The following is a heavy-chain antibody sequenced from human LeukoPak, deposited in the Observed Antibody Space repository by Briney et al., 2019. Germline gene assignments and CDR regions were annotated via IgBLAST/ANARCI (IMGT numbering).Heavy chain of an antibody. Sequence: ASVKVSCKASGYTFTSYDINWVRQATGQGLEWMGWMNPNSGNTGYAQNFQGRVTMTRDTSTRTVYMELNSLTSEDTAVYYCARAQGSGSSFSARVFDYWGQGTLVTVSS. CDR1: GYTFTSYD. J-gene: IGHJ4*02. CDR3: ARAQGSGSSFSARVFDY. CDR2: MNPNSGNT. D-gene: IGHD6-13*01. V-gene: IGHV1-8*01.